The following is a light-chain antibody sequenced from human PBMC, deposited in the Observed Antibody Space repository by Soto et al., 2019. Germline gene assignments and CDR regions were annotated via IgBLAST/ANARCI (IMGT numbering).Light chain of an antibody. J-gene: IGLJ3*02. Sequence: QSPLTQPPSASGSPGQSVTISCTGTSSVVGAYNYVSWYQQHAGKAPKLVIYEVTKRPSGVPDRFSGSKSANTASLTVSGLQAEDEADYYCSSFASSNTWVFGGGTKLTVL. CDR3: SSFASSNTWV. CDR1: SSVVGAYNY. CDR2: EVT. V-gene: IGLV2-8*01.